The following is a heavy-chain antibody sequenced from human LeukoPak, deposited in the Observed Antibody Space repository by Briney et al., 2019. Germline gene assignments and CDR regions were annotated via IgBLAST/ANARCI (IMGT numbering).Heavy chain of an antibody. CDR1: GGSISSYY. D-gene: IGHD3-22*01. CDR3: ARVIDYDSTGGWFDP. Sequence: SETLSLTCTVSGGSISSYYWSWIRQPPGKGLEWIGYIYYSGSTNYDPSLKSRVIISVDTSKNQFSLKLSSVTAADTAVYYCARVIDYDSTGGWFDPWGQGTLVTVSS. V-gene: IGHV4-59*01. CDR2: IYYSGST. J-gene: IGHJ5*02.